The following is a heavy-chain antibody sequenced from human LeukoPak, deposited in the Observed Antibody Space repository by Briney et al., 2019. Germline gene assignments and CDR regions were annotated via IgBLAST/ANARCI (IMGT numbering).Heavy chain of an antibody. V-gene: IGHV3-73*01. J-gene: IGHJ4*02. Sequence: GGSLKLSCAASGFTFSGSMMHWVRQASGKGLEWVGRIRSKANNYATAYAAWVKGRFTISRDDSNNTAYLQMNSLKTEDTAVYYCTYYSVSSGPYKFDYWGQGTLVTVSS. CDR3: TYYSVSSGPYKFDY. D-gene: IGHD3-22*01. CDR1: GFTFSGSM. CDR2: IRSKANNYAT.